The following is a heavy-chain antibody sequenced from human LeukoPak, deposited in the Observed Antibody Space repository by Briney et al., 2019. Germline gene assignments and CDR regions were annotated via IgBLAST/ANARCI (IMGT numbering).Heavy chain of an antibody. V-gene: IGHV1-46*01. J-gene: IGHJ4*02. CDR1: GYTFTGYY. D-gene: IGHD5-18*01. CDR2: INPNSGST. CDR3: AGSAMVYYFDY. Sequence: ASVKVSCKASGYTFTGYYMHWVRQAPGQGLEWMGWINPNSGSTSYAQKFQGRVTMTRDMSTSTVYMELSSLRSEDTAVYYCAGSAMVYYFDYWGQGTLVTVSS.